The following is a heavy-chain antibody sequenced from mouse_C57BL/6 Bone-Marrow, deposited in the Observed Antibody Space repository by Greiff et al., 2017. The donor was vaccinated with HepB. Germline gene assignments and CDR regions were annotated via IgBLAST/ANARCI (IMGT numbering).Heavy chain of an antibody. CDR1: GYAFSSSW. D-gene: IGHD1-1*01. CDR2: IYPGDGDT. Sequence: VQLQQSGPELVKPGASVKISCKASGYAFSSSWMNWVKQRPGKGLEWIGRIYPGDGDTNYNGKFKGKATLTADKSSSTAYMQLSSLTSEDSAVYFCARWVIYYYGSSPMYFDVWGTGTTVTVSS. CDR3: ARWVIYYYGSSPMYFDV. V-gene: IGHV1-82*01. J-gene: IGHJ1*03.